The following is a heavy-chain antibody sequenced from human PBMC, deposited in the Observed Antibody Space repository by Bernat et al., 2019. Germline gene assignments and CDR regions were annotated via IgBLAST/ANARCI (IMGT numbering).Heavy chain of an antibody. J-gene: IGHJ4*02. CDR3: ASGYCGSASCYANFDY. D-gene: IGHD2-2*01. Sequence: EVHLVESGGGVVRPGGSLRLSCAASGFRLDDYGMSWVRQAPGKGLEWVSGVDWKGDSTGYAESVKGRFTISRDNAKNSLYLHMNSLRAEETAFYYCASGYCGSASCYANFDYWGQGTLVTVSS. CDR2: VDWKGDST. CDR1: GFRLDDYG. V-gene: IGHV3-20*04.